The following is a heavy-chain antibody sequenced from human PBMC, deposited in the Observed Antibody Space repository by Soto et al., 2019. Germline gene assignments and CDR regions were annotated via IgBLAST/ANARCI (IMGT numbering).Heavy chain of an antibody. D-gene: IGHD6-13*01. J-gene: IGHJ6*02. Sequence: QVQLVQSGAEEKKPGASVKVSCKASGYTFTSYAMHWVRQAPGQRLEWMGWINAGNGNTKYSQKFQGRVTITRDTSASTGDMEPSSLRPEDTAVYYCATDGAYSSRWYYYGMDVWCQGTMLTVSS. CDR3: ATDGAYSSRWYYYGMDV. CDR2: INAGNGNT. CDR1: GYTFTSYA. V-gene: IGHV1-3*05.